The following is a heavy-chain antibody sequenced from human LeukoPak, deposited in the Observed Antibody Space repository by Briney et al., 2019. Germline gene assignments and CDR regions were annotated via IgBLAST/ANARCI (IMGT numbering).Heavy chain of an antibody. CDR1: GYSFTSYW. J-gene: IGHJ6*02. D-gene: IGHD6-6*01. CDR2: IYPGDSDT. V-gene: IGHV5-51*01. Sequence: GESLKISCKGSGYSFTSYWIGWVRQMPGKGLEWMGIIYPGDSDTRYSPSFQGQVTISADKSISTAYLQWSSLKASDTAMYYCARQRYSSLSDYYYGMDVWGQGTTVTVSS. CDR3: ARQRYSSLSDYYYGMDV.